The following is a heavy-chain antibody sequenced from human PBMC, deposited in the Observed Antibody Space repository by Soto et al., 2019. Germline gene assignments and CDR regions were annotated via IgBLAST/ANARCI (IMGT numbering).Heavy chain of an antibody. J-gene: IGHJ5*02. CDR2: ISGSGGTT. D-gene: IGHD3-3*01. CDR1: GFTFSDYY. V-gene: IGHV3-23*01. Sequence: QPGGSLRLSCAASGFTFSDYYMSWIRQAPGKGLEWVSYISGSGGTTYYADSVKGRFTISRDNSKNTLYLQMNSLRAEDTAVYYCAKTHTRPNWFDPWGQGTLVTVSS. CDR3: AKTHTRPNWFDP.